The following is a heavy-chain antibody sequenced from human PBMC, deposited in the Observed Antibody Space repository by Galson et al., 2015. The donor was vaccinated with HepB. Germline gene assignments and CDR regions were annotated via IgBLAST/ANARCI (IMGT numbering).Heavy chain of an antibody. CDR3: ARGGMAAIGGPSFDH. J-gene: IGHJ4*02. Sequence: SVKVSCKASGYSFSKHSISWVRQAPGHGLEWMGWISGYSGNTNYGQKVQGRVTMTTDTSTCTAYMELRSLRSDDTAVYYCARGGMAAIGGPSFDHWGQGTLVTVSS. CDR1: GYSFSKHS. V-gene: IGHV1-18*04. CDR2: ISGYSGNT. D-gene: IGHD5-12*01.